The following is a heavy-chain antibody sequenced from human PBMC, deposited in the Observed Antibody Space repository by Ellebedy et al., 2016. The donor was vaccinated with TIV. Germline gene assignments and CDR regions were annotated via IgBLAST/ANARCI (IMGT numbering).Heavy chain of an antibody. CDR3: ARGDPRIVAHDS. J-gene: IGHJ4*02. CDR2: INPGGGST. CDR1: GYTFTSYF. D-gene: IGHD5-12*01. V-gene: IGHV1-46*01. Sequence: AASVKVSCKASGYTFTSYFIHWVRQAPGQGLEWMGTINPGGGSTSYAQKFQGRVTMTRDTSTSTVSMELSSLRSEDTAVYYSARGDPRIVAHDSWGQGTLVTVSS.